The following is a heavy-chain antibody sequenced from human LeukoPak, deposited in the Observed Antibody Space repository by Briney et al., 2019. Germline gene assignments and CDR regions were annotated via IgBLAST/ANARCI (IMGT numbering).Heavy chain of an antibody. CDR1: GYTFTGYY. V-gene: IGHV1-2*04. J-gene: IGHJ6*02. Sequence: GASVKVSCKASGYTFTGYYMHWVRQAPGQGLEWMGWINPNSGGTNYAQKFQGWVTMTRDTSISTAYMELSRLRSDDTAVYYCARDGGATNYYYSGMDVWGQGTTVTVSS. CDR3: ARDGGATNYYYSGMDV. CDR2: INPNSGGT. D-gene: IGHD1-26*01.